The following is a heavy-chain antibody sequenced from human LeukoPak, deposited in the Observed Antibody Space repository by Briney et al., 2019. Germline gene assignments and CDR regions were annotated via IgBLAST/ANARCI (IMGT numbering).Heavy chain of an antibody. CDR1: GGTFSSYA. CDR3: ARDRGYYYDSSGIDY. CDR2: IIPTFGTA. Sequence: ASVKVSCKASGGTFSSYAISWVRQAPGQGLEWMGGIIPTFGTANYAQKFQGRVTITADESTSTAYMELSSLRSEDTAVYYCARDRGYYYDSSGIDYWGQGTLVTVSS. J-gene: IGHJ4*02. V-gene: IGHV1-69*13. D-gene: IGHD3-22*01.